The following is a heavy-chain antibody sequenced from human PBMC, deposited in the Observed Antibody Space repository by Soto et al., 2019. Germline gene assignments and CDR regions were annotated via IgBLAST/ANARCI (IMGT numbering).Heavy chain of an antibody. CDR3: ARKGYSSSWYNYYYYMDV. D-gene: IGHD6-13*01. CDR2: MNPNSGNT. J-gene: IGHJ6*03. Sequence: SVKVSCKASGYTFTSYDINWVRQATGQGLEWMGWMNPNSGNTGYAQKFQGRVTMTRNTSISTAYMELSSLRSEDTAVYYCARKGYSSSWYNYYYYMDVWGKGTTVTVSS. CDR1: GYTFTSYD. V-gene: IGHV1-8*01.